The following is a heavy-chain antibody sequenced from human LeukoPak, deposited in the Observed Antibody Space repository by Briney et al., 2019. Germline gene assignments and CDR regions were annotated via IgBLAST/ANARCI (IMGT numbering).Heavy chain of an antibody. CDR2: IYYSGST. Sequence: SEAKSLTCTVSGGSISNYYWSCIRQPPGNTLEWIGYIYYSGSTNYNHSLKSRATISVDTSRNQFSLNLNSVTAADTAVYYCARVAYDGPAAAGSLDYWGQGILVTVSS. J-gene: IGHJ4*02. CDR1: GGSISNYY. CDR3: ARVAYDGPAAAGSLDY. V-gene: IGHV4-59*01. D-gene: IGHD6-13*01.